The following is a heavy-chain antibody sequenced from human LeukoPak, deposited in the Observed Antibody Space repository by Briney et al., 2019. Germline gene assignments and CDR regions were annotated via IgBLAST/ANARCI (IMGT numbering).Heavy chain of an antibody. CDR3: ARVASSSPDLYYFDY. V-gene: IGHV3-30*04. CDR1: GFTFNSH. J-gene: IGHJ4*02. D-gene: IGHD6-6*01. CDR2: ISYDGSNK. Sequence: GGSLRLSCADSGFTFNSHMHWVRQAPGEGLEWVAAISYDGSNKKYGDSVKGRFTISSDNSKNTLYLQMNSLRAEDTAVYYCARVASSSPDLYYFDYWGQGTLVTVSS.